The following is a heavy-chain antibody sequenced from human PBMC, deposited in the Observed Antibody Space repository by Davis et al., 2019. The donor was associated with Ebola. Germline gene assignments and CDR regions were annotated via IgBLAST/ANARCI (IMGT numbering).Heavy chain of an antibody. V-gene: IGHV3-53*01. CDR2: IFSDGRT. Sequence: GGSLRLSCAASGLTFSSYSMNWVRQAPGKGLEWVSSIFSDGRTYYADSAKGRFTISRDSSKNTVYLQMNSLRAEDTAVYYCADIYDFDVWGKGTTVTVSS. CDR1: GLTFSSYS. J-gene: IGHJ6*04. CDR3: ADIYDFDV.